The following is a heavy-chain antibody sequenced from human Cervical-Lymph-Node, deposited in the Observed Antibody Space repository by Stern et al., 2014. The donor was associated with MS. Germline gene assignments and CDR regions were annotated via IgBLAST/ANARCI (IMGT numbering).Heavy chain of an antibody. CDR2: IYSGGST. CDR1: GFTVSSNY. J-gene: IGHJ6*02. CDR3: ARDTGIAAGDNYYYGMDV. Sequence: EVQLVESGGGLIQPGGSLRLSCAASGFTVSSNYMSWVRQAPGKGLEWVSVIYSGGSTYYADSVKGRFTISRDNSKNTLYLQMNSLRAEDTAVYYCARDTGIAAGDNYYYGMDVWGQGTTVTVSS. V-gene: IGHV3-53*01. D-gene: IGHD6-13*01.